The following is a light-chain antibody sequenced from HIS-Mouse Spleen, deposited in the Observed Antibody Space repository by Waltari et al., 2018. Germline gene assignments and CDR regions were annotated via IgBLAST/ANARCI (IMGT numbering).Light chain of an antibody. Sequence: DIQLTQSPSFLSASVGDRVPITCRASQGISSDLAWYQQKPGKAPKLLSYAASTLQSGVPSRFSGSGSGTEFTLTISSLQPEDFATYYCQQLNSYPPTFGQGTKVEIK. CDR3: QQLNSYPPT. J-gene: IGKJ1*01. V-gene: IGKV1-9*01. CDR1: QGISSD. CDR2: AAS.